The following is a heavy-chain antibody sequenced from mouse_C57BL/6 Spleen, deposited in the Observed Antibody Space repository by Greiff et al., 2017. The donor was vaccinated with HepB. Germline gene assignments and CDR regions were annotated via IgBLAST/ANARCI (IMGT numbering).Heavy chain of an antibody. CDR2: IYWDDDK. V-gene: IGHV8-12*01. Sequence: VKLMESGPGILQSSQTLSLTCSFSGFSLSTSGMGVSWIRQPSGKGLEWLAHIYWDDDKRYNPSLKSRLTISKDTSRNQVFLKITSVDTADTATYYCARRDYDRGFAYWGQGTLVTVSA. J-gene: IGHJ3*01. CDR3: ARRDYDRGFAY. CDR1: GFSLSTSGMG. D-gene: IGHD2-4*01.